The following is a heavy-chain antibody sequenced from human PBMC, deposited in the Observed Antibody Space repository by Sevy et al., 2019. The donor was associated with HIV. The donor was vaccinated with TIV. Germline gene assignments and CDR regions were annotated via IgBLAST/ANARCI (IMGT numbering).Heavy chain of an antibody. CDR1: GFTFGDYA. CDR3: TRGYSYGYDAFDI. D-gene: IGHD5-18*01. Sequence: GGSLRLSCTASGFTFGDYAMSWFRQAPGKGLEWVGFIRSKAYGGKTEYAASVKGRFTISRDDSKSIAYLQMNSLKTEDTAVYYCTRGYSYGYDAFDIWGQGTMVTVSS. CDR2: IRSKAYGGKT. J-gene: IGHJ3*02. V-gene: IGHV3-49*03.